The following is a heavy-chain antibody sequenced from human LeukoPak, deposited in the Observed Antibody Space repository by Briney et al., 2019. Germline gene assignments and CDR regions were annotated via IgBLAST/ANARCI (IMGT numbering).Heavy chain of an antibody. V-gene: IGHV1-69-2*01. CDR3: AVGRGFAHGRLEE. D-gene: IGHD5-12*01. CDR2: FHPPDDEA. CDR1: GYNFIANS. Sequence: ATVKISCKTSGYNFIANSIHWVRPAPGKGLEWMGRFHPPDDEAKYLERFDGRIAITADTSTDTSYLELKGLTSDDTALNFCAVGRGFAHGRLEEWGQGTLITVSS. J-gene: IGHJ4*02.